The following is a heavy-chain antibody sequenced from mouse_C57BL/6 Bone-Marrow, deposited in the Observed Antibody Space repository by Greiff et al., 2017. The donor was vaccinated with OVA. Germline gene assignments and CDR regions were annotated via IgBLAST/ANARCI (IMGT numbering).Heavy chain of an antibody. V-gene: IGHV1-69*01. J-gene: IGHJ4*01. CDR3: ARALITTVVARPYAMDY. Sequence: QVQLKQPGAELVMPGASVKLSCKASGYTFTSYWMHWGKQRPGQGLEWIGEIDLSDSSTNYNQKFKGKSPWTVYKSSSTAYMQLSSLTSEDSAVYYCARALITTVVARPYAMDYWGQGTSVTVSS. D-gene: IGHD1-1*01. CDR2: IDLSDSST. CDR1: GYTFTSYW.